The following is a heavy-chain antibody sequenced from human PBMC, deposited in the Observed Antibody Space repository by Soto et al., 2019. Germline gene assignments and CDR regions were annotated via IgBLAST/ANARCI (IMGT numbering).Heavy chain of an antibody. D-gene: IGHD2-21*01. CDR2: MWFDGSNE. CDR1: PFGLSDNG. V-gene: IGHV3-33*01. Sequence: RRRSCSPSPFGLSDNGRHFVRRSRGKGMEWVASMWFDGSNENYEGSVKGRFTMSRDNSRSTLDLQMKRLRDEDTAVSFCAREGGVIRARQMWLDSWGKG. CDR3: AREGGVIRARQMWLDS. J-gene: IGHJ5*02.